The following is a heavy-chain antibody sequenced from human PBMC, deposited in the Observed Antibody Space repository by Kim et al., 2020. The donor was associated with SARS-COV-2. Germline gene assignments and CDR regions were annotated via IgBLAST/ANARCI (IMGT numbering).Heavy chain of an antibody. J-gene: IGHJ4*02. CDR2: ISYDGSNK. Sequence: GGSLRLSCAASGFTFSSYAMHWVRQAPGKGLEWVAVISYDGSNKYYVDSVKGRFTISRDNSKNTLYLQMNSLRAEDTAVYYCARAETGFDYWGQGTLVTVSS. V-gene: IGHV3-30*04. CDR1: GFTFSSYA. CDR3: ARAETGFDY.